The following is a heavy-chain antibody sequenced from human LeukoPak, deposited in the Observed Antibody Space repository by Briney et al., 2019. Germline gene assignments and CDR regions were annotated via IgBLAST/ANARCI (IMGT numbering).Heavy chain of an antibody. Sequence: GASVKVSCKVSGYTLTELSIHWVRQAPGKGLEWMGGFDPEDGEAIYAQKFQGRVTMTEDTSTDTAYMELSSLRSEDTAVYYCATGVGDVEVPGAISNYWGQGTLVTVSS. CDR1: GYTLTELS. D-gene: IGHD2-2*02. CDR2: FDPEDGEA. J-gene: IGHJ4*02. V-gene: IGHV1-24*01. CDR3: ATGVGDVEVPGAISNY.